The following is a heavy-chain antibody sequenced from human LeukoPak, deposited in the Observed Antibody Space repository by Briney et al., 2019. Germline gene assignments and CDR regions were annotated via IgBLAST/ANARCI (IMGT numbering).Heavy chain of an antibody. J-gene: IGHJ4*02. D-gene: IGHD2-2*01. Sequence: SETLSLTCAVYSGSFSGYYWSWIRQPPGKGLEWIGEINHSGSTNYNPSLKSRVTISVDTSKNQFSLKLSSVTAADTAVYYCAREYQLLLQYYFDYWGQGTLVTVSS. V-gene: IGHV4-34*01. CDR2: INHSGST. CDR1: SGSFSGYY. CDR3: AREYQLLLQYYFDY.